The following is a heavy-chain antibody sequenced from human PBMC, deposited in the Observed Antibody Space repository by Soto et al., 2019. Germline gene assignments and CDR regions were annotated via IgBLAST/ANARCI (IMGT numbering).Heavy chain of an antibody. Sequence: GGSLRLSCAASGFTLSGSDMHWVRQASWKWLEWVGRIRSKANSYATAYAASVKGRFTISRDDSKNTTFLQMDSLKTEDTAVYYCTRHSGGPAGGYYFDYWGQGTLVTVSS. J-gene: IGHJ4*02. CDR1: GFTLSGSD. D-gene: IGHD6-13*01. V-gene: IGHV3-73*01. CDR2: IRSKANSYAT. CDR3: TRHSGGPAGGYYFDY.